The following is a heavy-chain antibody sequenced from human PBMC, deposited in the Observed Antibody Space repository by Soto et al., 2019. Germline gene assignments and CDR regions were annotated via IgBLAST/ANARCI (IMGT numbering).Heavy chain of an antibody. Sequence: QVQLVESGGGVVQPGRSLRLSCAASGFTFSSYGMHWVRQAPGKGLEWVAVISYDGSNKYYADSVKGRCTISRDNSKNTLYLQMNSLRAEDTAVYYCAKDVAPYSSGWYGFDYWGQGTLVTVSS. CDR3: AKDVAPYSSGWYGFDY. D-gene: IGHD6-19*01. J-gene: IGHJ4*02. CDR1: GFTFSSYG. V-gene: IGHV3-30*18. CDR2: ISYDGSNK.